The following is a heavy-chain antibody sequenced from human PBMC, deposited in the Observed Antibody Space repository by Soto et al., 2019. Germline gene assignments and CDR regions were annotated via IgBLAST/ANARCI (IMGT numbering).Heavy chain of an antibody. V-gene: IGHV1-69*04. CDR2: IIPILGIA. D-gene: IGHD2-15*01. Sequence: SVKVSCKASGGTFSSYTISWVRQAPGQGLEWMGRIIPILGIANYARKFQGRVTITADKSTSTAYMELSSLRSEDTAVYYCARESEEYCSGGSCYFRSYWGQGTLVTVSS. J-gene: IGHJ4*02. CDR3: ARESEEYCSGGSCYFRSY. CDR1: GGTFSSYT.